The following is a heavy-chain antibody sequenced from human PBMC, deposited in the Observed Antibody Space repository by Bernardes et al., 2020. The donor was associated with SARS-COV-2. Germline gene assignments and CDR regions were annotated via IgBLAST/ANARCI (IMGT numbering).Heavy chain of an antibody. J-gene: IGHJ4*02. V-gene: IGHV4-59*01. CDR2: VSYTGNT. Sequence: ETLSLTCTVSRGSISDDYWGWVRQSPGETLEWIAYVSYTGNTNSNPSLKSRATMSVDTSRNQFSLTLTSVTAADTAVYYCARVRAFYGTSSCFDYWGQGTLVTVSS. CDR1: RGSISDDY. D-gene: IGHD6-6*01. CDR3: ARVRAFYGTSSCFDY.